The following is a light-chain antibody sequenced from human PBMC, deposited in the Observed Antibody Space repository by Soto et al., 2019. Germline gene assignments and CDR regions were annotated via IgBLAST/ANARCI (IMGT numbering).Light chain of an antibody. J-gene: IGKJ4*01. CDR3: QQYSKWPLA. CDR2: GAS. CDR1: QSVDSR. V-gene: IGKV3-15*01. Sequence: EVVLTQSPATLSVSPGEGATLSCKASQSVDSRLAWYQQKPGQAPRLLIEGASSRGTDIPARFSGSGSGTEFTRTITSLQSEDFAVYYCQQYSKWPLAFGGGTRVESK.